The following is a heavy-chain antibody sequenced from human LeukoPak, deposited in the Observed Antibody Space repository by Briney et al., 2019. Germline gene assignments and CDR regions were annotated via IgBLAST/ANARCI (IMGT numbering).Heavy chain of an antibody. CDR1: GGSISSYY. CDR2: IYYSGST. J-gene: IGHJ4*02. V-gene: IGHV4-59*01. D-gene: IGHD6-13*01. CDR3: ARDLPGIAAAGTP. Sequence: SETLSLTCTVSGGSISSYYWSWIRQPPGKGLEWIGYIYYSGSTNYNPSPKSRVTISVDTSKNQFSLKLSSVTAADTAVYYCARDLPGIAAAGTPWGQGTLVTVSS.